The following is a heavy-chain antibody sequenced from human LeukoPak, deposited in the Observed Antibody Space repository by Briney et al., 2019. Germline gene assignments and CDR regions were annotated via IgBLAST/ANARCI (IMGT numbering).Heavy chain of an antibody. V-gene: IGHV4-38-2*02. Sequence: PSETLSLTCTVSGYSISSGYYWGWIRQPPGKGLEWIASIYHSGSTYYNPSLKSRITISADTSKNQFSLRLSSVTAADTAVYYCARDQSSRYHYYMDVWGKGTTVTVSS. CDR1: GYSISSGYY. J-gene: IGHJ6*03. CDR3: ARDQSSRYHYYMDV. CDR2: IYHSGST.